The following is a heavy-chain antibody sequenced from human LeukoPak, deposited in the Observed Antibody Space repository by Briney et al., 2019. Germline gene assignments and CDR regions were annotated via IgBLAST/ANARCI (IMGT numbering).Heavy chain of an antibody. CDR3: AKYGGVEPTYYFDY. D-gene: IGHD1-14*01. Sequence: KPSETLSLTCTVSGGSISSYYWSWIRQPPGKGLEWIGYIYYSGSTNYNPSLKSRVAISVDTSKNQFSLKLSSVTAADTAVYYCAKYGGVEPTYYFDYWGQGTLVTVSS. CDR2: IYYSGST. V-gene: IGHV4-59*01. J-gene: IGHJ4*02. CDR1: GGSISSYY.